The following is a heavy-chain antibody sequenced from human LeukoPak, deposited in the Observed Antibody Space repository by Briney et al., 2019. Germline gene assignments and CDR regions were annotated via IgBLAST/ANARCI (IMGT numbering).Heavy chain of an antibody. CDR1: GFTFDDYA. Sequence: GGSLRLSCAASGFTFDDYAMHWVRQAPGKGLEWVSGISWNSGSIGYADSVKGRFTISRDNAKNSLYLQMNSLRAEDTAVYYCVGWGGENYWGQGTLVTVSS. D-gene: IGHD3-16*01. CDR2: ISWNSGSI. J-gene: IGHJ4*02. CDR3: VGWGGENY. V-gene: IGHV3-9*01.